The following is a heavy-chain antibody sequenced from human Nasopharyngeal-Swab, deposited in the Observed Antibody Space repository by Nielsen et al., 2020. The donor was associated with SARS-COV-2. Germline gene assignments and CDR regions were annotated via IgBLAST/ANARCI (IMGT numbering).Heavy chain of an antibody. J-gene: IGHJ6*02. CDR2: INPGSGGT. D-gene: IGHD2-2*01. Sequence: ASVKVSCKASGHTFNNYYIHWVRQAPGQGLEWMGMINPGSGGTTYAQKFQGRVTMTRDTSTSTVFMDLSSLRSEDTAVYYCARRGRCSGSSCDMDVWGQGTTVTVSS. CDR3: ARRGRCSGSSCDMDV. V-gene: IGHV1-46*02. CDR1: GHTFNNYY.